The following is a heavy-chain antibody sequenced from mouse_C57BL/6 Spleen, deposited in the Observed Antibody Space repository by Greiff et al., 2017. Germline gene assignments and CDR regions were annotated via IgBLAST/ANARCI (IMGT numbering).Heavy chain of an antibody. D-gene: IGHD1-1*01. V-gene: IGHV14-4*01. Sequence: VQLQQSGAELVRPGASVKLSCTASGFNIKDDYMHWVKQRPEQGLEWIGWIDPENGDTEYASKFQGKATITADTSSNTAYLQLSSLTSEDTPVYYCTPLLYYSASSSGYWGQGTTLTVSS. CDR1: GFNIKDDY. CDR2: IDPENGDT. CDR3: TPLLYYSASSSGY. J-gene: IGHJ2*01.